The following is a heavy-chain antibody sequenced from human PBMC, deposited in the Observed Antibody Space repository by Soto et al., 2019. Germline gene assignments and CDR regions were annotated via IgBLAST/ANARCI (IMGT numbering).Heavy chain of an antibody. CDR3: ATAGTNGMEVLHRGQAAFGY. Sequence: EVQLVESGGGLVEPAGSLRLSCAASGFTFGNAWMNWVRQAPGRGLEWVGRSKGGTTEFAAPVEGRFSISRDESRNTLYLHMKFLTTEDTAVYYCATAGTNGMEVLHRGQAAFGYWGPGTLVTVSS. V-gene: IGHV3-15*07. CDR1: GFTFGNAW. CDR2: SKGGTT. D-gene: IGHD2-15*01. J-gene: IGHJ3*01.